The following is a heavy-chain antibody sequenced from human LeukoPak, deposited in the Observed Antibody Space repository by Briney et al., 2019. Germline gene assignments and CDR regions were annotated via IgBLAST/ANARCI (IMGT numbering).Heavy chain of an antibody. V-gene: IGHV4-59*11. CDR2: IYYSGNT. Sequence: PSETLSLTCTVSGGSISSHYWSWIRQSPGKGLECIGYIYYSGNTNYNPSLKSRVSISIDTSRNQFSLKLSSVTAADTAVYYCARLMKTSWSPNWFAPWGQGTLVTVSS. CDR1: GGSISSHY. D-gene: IGHD2-2*01. J-gene: IGHJ5*02. CDR3: ARLMKTSWSPNWFAP.